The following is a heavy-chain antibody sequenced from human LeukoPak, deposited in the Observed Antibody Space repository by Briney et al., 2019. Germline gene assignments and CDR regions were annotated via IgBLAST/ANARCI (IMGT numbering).Heavy chain of an antibody. V-gene: IGHV4-34*01. CDR1: GGSFSGYY. CDR3: ARPRLGGWRGPFDY. Sequence: SETLSLTCAVYGGSFSGYYWSWIRQPPGKGLEWIGEINHSGSTNYNPSLKSRVTISVDTSKNQFSLKLGSVTAADTAVYYCARPRLGGWRGPFDYWGQGTLVTVSS. D-gene: IGHD3-16*01. CDR2: INHSGST. J-gene: IGHJ4*02.